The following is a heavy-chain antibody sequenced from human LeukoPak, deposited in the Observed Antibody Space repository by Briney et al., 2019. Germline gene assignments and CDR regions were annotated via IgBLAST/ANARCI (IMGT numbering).Heavy chain of an antibody. D-gene: IGHD4-17*01. CDR1: GYSITRGYY. Sequence: PSESLSLTCTVSGYSITRGYYWGWVRQPPGKGLEWIGTVFYSGRTYYNSSLQSRVTISVDTSKNQFSLRLSSVTPADTAIYYCARLSNDYGDYEGHYWGQGTLVTVSP. V-gene: IGHV4-38-2*02. J-gene: IGHJ4*02. CDR3: ARLSNDYGDYEGHY. CDR2: VFYSGRT.